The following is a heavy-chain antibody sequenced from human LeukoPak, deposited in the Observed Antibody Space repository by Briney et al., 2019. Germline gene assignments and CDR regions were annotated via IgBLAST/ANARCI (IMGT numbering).Heavy chain of an antibody. CDR3: ASSTFKDAFDI. CDR1: GGTFSSYA. CDR2: MNPNSGNT. Sequence: ASVKVSCKASGGTFSSYAISWVRQATGQGLEWMGWMNPNSGNTGYAQKFQGRVTMTRNTSISTAYMELSSLRSEDTAVYYCASSTFKDAFDIWGQGTMVTVSS. J-gene: IGHJ3*02. V-gene: IGHV1-8*02.